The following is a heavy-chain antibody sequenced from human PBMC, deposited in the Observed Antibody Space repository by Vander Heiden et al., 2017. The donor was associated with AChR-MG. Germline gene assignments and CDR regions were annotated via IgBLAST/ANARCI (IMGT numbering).Heavy chain of an antibody. CDR1: GFSFNDAW. J-gene: IGHJ4*02. CDR3: SRSLDY. Sequence: EVHLVESGGDSVQPGGSLRLSCTASGFSFNDAWMDWVRQAPGKGLEWVANIKPDGSERYYVDSVRGRFTISRDNAKNSLYLQMNSLRAEDTAIYYCSRSLDYWGQGTLVTVSS. V-gene: IGHV3-7*01. CDR2: IKPDGSER.